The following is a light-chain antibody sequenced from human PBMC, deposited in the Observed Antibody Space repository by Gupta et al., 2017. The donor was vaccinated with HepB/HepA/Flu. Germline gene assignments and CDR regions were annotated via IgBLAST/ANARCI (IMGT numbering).Light chain of an antibody. V-gene: IGKV2-30*01. CDR3: KQEKWWPHT. Sequence: DVVLTQSPLSLPVTLGPPASISCTSSRSLVSTDGNTYFDWFHQGPGQSPRRLIYKVSKRDSGVPDRFSGSGSGTDFTLNISRVEAEDVGVYYCKQEKWWPHTFGQGTKVEIK. J-gene: IGKJ2*01. CDR2: KVS. CDR1: RSLVSTDGNTY.